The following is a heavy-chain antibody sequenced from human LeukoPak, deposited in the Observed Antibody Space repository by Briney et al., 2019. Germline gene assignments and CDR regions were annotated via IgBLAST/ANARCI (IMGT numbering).Heavy chain of an antibody. J-gene: IGHJ4*02. Sequence: ASVKVSCKASGGTFSSYTISWVRQAPGQGLEWMGRIIPILGIANYAQKLQGRVTITADKSTSTAYMELSSLRSEDTAVYYCARDSGRGGSYGTYYFDYWGQGTLVTVSS. V-gene: IGHV1-69*04. D-gene: IGHD1-26*01. CDR3: ARDSGRGGSYGTYYFDY. CDR2: IIPILGIA. CDR1: GGTFSSYT.